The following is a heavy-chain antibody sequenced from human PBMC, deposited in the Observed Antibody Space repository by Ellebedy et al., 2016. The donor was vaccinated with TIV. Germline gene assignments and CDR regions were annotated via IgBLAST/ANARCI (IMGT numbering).Heavy chain of an antibody. Sequence: MPSETLSLTCTVSGGSISSSSYYWGWIRQPPGKGLEWIGSTYYSGSTYYNPSLKSRVTISVDTSKNQFSLKLSSVTAADTAVYYCARQGHSSGWYVGEYYFDYWGQGTLVTVSS. V-gene: IGHV4-39*01. D-gene: IGHD6-19*01. CDR3: ARQGHSSGWYVGEYYFDY. CDR2: TYYSGST. J-gene: IGHJ4*02. CDR1: GGSISSSSYY.